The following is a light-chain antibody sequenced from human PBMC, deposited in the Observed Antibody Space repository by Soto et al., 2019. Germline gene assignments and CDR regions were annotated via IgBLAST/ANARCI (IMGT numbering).Light chain of an antibody. CDR1: SSDIGSYNL. CDR2: DVS. Sequence: QSVLTQPASVSGPPGQSIVISCNGSSSDIGSYNLVSWYQQYPGKAPKVMIYDVSDRPSGVSNRFSGSKSGNTASLTISGLQAEDEANYYCSSYTITSAYWVFGGGTKLTVL. J-gene: IGLJ3*02. V-gene: IGLV2-14*02. CDR3: SSYTITSAYWV.